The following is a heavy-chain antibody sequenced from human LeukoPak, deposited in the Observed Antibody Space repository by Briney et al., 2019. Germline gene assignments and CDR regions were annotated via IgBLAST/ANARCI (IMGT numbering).Heavy chain of an antibody. Sequence: GGSLRLSCAASGFTFSSYAMSWVRQAPGKGLEWVSAISGSGGSTYYADSVKGRFTISRDNSKNTLYLQMNSLRAEDTAVYYCAKTSLTGYSSGWYPGYWGQGTLVTVSS. CDR3: AKTSLTGYSSGWYPGY. J-gene: IGHJ4*02. V-gene: IGHV3-23*01. CDR1: GFTFSSYA. D-gene: IGHD6-19*01. CDR2: ISGSGGST.